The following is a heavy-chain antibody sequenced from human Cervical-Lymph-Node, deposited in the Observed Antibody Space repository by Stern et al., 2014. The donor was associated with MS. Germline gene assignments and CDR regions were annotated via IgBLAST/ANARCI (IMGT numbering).Heavy chain of an antibody. D-gene: IGHD1-26*01. Sequence: EDQLVESGGGLVQPGGSLRLSCAASGFIFSGYAMSWVRQAPGKGLEWVSSISGGGGSSFFADSVKGRFTISRDKSNDTLYLQMDSLRDEDTAVYYCAKGARIVGSTEFDHWGQGTLVAVSS. V-gene: IGHV3-23*04. CDR2: ISGGGGSS. CDR3: AKGARIVGSTEFDH. CDR1: GFIFSGYA. J-gene: IGHJ4*02.